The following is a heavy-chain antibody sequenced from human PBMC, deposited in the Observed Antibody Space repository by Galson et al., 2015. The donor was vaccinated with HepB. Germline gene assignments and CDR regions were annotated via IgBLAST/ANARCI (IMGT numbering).Heavy chain of an antibody. D-gene: IGHD4-23*01. CDR1: GFTFSSYA. CDR3: AKWPTYGGNSGAYFQH. J-gene: IGHJ1*01. V-gene: IGHV3-23*01. Sequence: SLRLSGAASGFTFSSYAMSWVRQAPGQGLEWVSAISGSGGSTYYADSVKGRFTISRDNSKNTLYLPMNSLRAEDTAVYYCAKWPTYGGNSGAYFQHWGQGTLVTVSS. CDR2: ISGSGGST.